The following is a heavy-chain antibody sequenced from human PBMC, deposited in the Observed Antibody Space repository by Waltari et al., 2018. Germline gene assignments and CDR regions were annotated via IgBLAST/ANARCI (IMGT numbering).Heavy chain of an antibody. J-gene: IGHJ4*02. CDR3: AKTPIPGCSGGSCYSHFDY. D-gene: IGHD2-15*01. V-gene: IGHV3-23*01. Sequence: EVQLLESGGGLVQPGGSLRLSCAASGFTFSSYAMSWVRQAPVKGLEWVSAISGRGGSTYYADSVKGRFTISRDNSKNTLYLQMNSLRAEDTAVYYCAKTPIPGCSGGSCYSHFDYWGQGTLVTVSS. CDR1: GFTFSSYA. CDR2: ISGRGGST.